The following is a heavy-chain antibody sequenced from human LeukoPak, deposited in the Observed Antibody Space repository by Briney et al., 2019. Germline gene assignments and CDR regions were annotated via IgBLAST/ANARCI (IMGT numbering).Heavy chain of an antibody. CDR3: ARDSPARYCSSASCFLDAFDI. D-gene: IGHD2-2*01. J-gene: IGHJ3*02. V-gene: IGHV3-7*03. CDR2: IKEDGSER. Sequence: GGSLRLSCEGSAFIFSGHWMNWVRQTPGKGLEWVASIKEDGSERQYVDSVKGRFSISRDNTKGSLFLQLNSLRAEDTAVYYCARDSPARYCSSASCFLDAFDIWGQGTLVTVSS. CDR1: AFIFSGHW.